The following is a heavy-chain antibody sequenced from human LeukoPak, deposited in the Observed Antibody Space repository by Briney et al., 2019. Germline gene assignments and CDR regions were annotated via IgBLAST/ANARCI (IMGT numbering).Heavy chain of an antibody. CDR3: ASLNLPDSSGYYDD. D-gene: IGHD3-22*01. J-gene: IGHJ4*02. V-gene: IGHV1-2*02. CDR1: GYTFTGHY. CDR2: ISPNSGGT. Sequence: GASVKVSCKASGYTFTGHYMHWVRQAPGQGLEWMGWISPNSGGTNYAQKFQGRVTMTRDTSISTAYMELSRLRSDDSAVYYCASLNLPDSSGYYDDWGQGTLVTVSS.